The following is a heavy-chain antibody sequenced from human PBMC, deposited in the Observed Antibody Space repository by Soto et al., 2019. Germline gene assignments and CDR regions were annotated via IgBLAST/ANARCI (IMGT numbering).Heavy chain of an antibody. D-gene: IGHD3-22*01. Sequence: SETLSLTCTVSGGSISSGGYYWSWIRQHPGKGLEWIGYIYYSGSTYYNPSLKSRVTISVDTSKNQFSLKLSSVTAANTAVYYCARTHSEDSYYYDSSGFDYWGQGTLVTVSS. CDR2: IYYSGST. CDR3: ARTHSEDSYYYDSSGFDY. CDR1: GGSISSGGYY. J-gene: IGHJ4*02. V-gene: IGHV4-31*03.